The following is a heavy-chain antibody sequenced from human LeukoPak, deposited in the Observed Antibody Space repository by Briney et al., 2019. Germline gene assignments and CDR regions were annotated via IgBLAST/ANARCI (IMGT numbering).Heavy chain of an antibody. D-gene: IGHD3-22*01. Sequence: PGGSLRLSCAASGFTFSSYAMSWVRQAPGKGLEWVSAISGSGGSTYYADSVKGRFTISRDNSKNTLYLQMNSLRAEDTAVYYCARDFASVYYDSSGYSNYWGQGTLVTVSS. CDR2: ISGSGGST. J-gene: IGHJ4*02. CDR3: ARDFASVYYDSSGYSNY. V-gene: IGHV3-23*01. CDR1: GFTFSSYA.